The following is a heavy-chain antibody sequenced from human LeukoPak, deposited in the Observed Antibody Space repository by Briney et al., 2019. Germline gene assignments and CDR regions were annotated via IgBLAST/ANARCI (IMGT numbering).Heavy chain of an antibody. CDR2: LYSDGNT. Sequence: GGSLRLSCAASGFTVITNDMTWVRQAPGTGLESVSVLYSDGNTKYADSVQGRFTISRDNSKNTLYLEMNSLSPDDTAVYYCARGVEPLAANTLAYWGQGTLVTVSS. CDR1: GFTVITND. D-gene: IGHD1-14*01. J-gene: IGHJ4*02. CDR3: ARGVEPLAANTLAY. V-gene: IGHV3-53*01.